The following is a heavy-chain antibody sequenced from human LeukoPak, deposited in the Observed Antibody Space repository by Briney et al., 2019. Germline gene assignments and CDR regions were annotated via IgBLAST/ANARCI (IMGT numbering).Heavy chain of an antibody. J-gene: IGHJ6*02. D-gene: IGHD6-25*01. CDR2: ISTSGSTI. Sequence: PGGSLRLSCAASGFTFSDHYMNRIRQAPGKGLEWVSSISTSGSTIYYADSVKGRFTISRDNAKNSLFLRMNSLRAEDTAVYYCARDRTSRYGMDVWGQGTTITASS. CDR3: ARDRTSRYGMDV. CDR1: GFTFSDHY. V-gene: IGHV3-11*01.